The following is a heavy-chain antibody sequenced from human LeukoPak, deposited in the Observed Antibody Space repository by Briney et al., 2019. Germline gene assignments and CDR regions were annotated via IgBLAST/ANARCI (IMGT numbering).Heavy chain of an antibody. D-gene: IGHD3-16*01. CDR1: GFTFSSYA. V-gene: IGHV3-30-3*01. CDR3: TRRLDD. Sequence: GGSLRLSCAASGFTFSSYAMHWVRQAPGKGLEWVAVISYDGSNKYYADSVKGRFTISRDNAQNSLYLQMNGLRVEDTAVYYCTRRLDDWGQGTLVTVSS. CDR2: ISYDGSNK. J-gene: IGHJ4*02.